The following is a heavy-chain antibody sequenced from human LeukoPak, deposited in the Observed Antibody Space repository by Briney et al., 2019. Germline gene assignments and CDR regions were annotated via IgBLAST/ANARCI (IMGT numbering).Heavy chain of an antibody. Sequence: GGSLRLSCAASGFTFSSHWMHWVRQVPGKVLVWVARINDEVSRTTYAGSVGGRFTISRENTENTLYLQMNSLRAEDTAVYYCARGTQVYYYDGTINWFDPWGQGSLVSVCS. CDR2: INDEVSRT. CDR3: ARGTQVYYYDGTINWFDP. D-gene: IGHD3-22*01. J-gene: IGHJ5*02. CDR1: GFTFSSHW. V-gene: IGHV3-74*01.